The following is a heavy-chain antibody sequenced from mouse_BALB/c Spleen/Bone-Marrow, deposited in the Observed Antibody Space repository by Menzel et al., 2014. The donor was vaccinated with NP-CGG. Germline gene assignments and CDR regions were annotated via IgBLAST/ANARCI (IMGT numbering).Heavy chain of an antibody. CDR3: TYGSSYDYFDY. Sequence: VQLQQSGAELVKPGASVKLSCTAPGFNIXDTYMHWVKQRPEQGLEWIGRIDPANGITKYDPKFQGKATITADTSSNTAYLQLSSLTSEDTAVYYCTYGSSYDYFDYWGQGTTLTVSS. D-gene: IGHD1-1*01. J-gene: IGHJ2*01. CDR1: GFNIXDTY. V-gene: IGHV14-3*02. CDR2: IDPANGIT.